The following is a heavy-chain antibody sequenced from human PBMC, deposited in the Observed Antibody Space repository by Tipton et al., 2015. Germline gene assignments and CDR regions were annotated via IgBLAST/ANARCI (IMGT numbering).Heavy chain of an antibody. J-gene: IGHJ6*02. CDR3: ARGSNIVATPYYYGMDV. CDR2: ISGSGGTT. D-gene: IGHD5-12*01. CDR1: GFSFSSYA. Sequence: SLRLSCEASGFSFSSYAMYWVRQAPRKGLEWVSAISGSGGTTYYADSVKGRFTISRDNSKNTLFLQMDSLRAEDTAVYYCARGSNIVATPYYYGMDVWGQGTTVTVSS. V-gene: IGHV3-23*01.